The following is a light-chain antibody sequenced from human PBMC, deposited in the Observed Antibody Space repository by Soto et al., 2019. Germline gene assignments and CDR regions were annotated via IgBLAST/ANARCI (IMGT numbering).Light chain of an antibody. CDR3: SPYTSSSTYV. J-gene: IGLJ1*01. Sequence: QSVLTQPASVSGSPGQSITISCTGTSSDVGGYNYVSWYQQHPGKAPKLMIYEVSNRPSGVSNRFSGSKSGNTASLTISGLQAEDEADYYCSPYTSSSTYVFGTGTKLTVL. CDR1: SSDVGGYNY. V-gene: IGLV2-14*01. CDR2: EVS.